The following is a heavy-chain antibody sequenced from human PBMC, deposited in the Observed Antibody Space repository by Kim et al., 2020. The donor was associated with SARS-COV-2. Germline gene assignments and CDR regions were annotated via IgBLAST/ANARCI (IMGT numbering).Heavy chain of an antibody. CDR3: ARIRVYGEMAFDI. Sequence: YSTSLKTTLPISKDTSKNQVVLTMTNMDPVDTATYYCARIRVYGEMAFDIWGQGTMVTVSS. D-gene: IGHD1-26*01. V-gene: IGHV2-70*01. J-gene: IGHJ3*02.